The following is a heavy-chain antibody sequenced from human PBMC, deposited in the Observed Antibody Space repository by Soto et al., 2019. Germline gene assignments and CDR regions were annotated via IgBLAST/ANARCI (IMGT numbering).Heavy chain of an antibody. CDR3: AREKRANGYFDY. CDR2: IKQDEREK. V-gene: IGHV3-7*01. J-gene: IGHJ4*02. Sequence: EVKLVESGGGLVQQGGSLRLSCAASGFAFSSYYMSWVRQAPGKGLEWVANIKQDEREKYYLDSVKGRFTISRDDAKNSLFLQMNSLRVDDTAVYYCAREKRANGYFDYWGQGTLVTVSS. CDR1: GFAFSSYY. D-gene: IGHD4-17*01.